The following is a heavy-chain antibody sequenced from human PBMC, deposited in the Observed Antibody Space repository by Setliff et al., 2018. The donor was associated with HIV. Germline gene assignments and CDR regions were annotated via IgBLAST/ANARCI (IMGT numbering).Heavy chain of an antibody. CDR1: GGSMIHRDYY. D-gene: IGHD3-10*01. CDR2: VYYSGTS. Sequence: SETLSLTCTVSGGSMIHRDYYWGWIRQPPGKGLEWIGSVYYSGTSFYNPSLKSRVTISIDTSKSQFSLTLNSVTAADTALYYCARGRFHRLHRPYSGSGSLGIQYFDYWGRGTLVTVSS. CDR3: ARGRFHRLHRPYSGSGSLGIQYFDY. J-gene: IGHJ4*02. V-gene: IGHV4-39*07.